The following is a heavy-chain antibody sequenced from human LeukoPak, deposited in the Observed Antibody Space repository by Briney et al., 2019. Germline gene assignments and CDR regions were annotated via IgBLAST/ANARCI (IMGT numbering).Heavy chain of an antibody. CDR3: ARVSTDYGDSSHWYFDL. CDR1: GFTFSDYW. V-gene: IGHV3-7*01. J-gene: IGHJ2*01. CDR2: IKQDGSQR. Sequence: GGSLRLSCTASGFTFSDYWMTWVRQAPGKGPEWVTNIKQDGSQRYYVDSVRGRFTISRDNAKNSLFLQMNGLRAEDTAVYYCARVSTDYGDSSHWYFDLWGRGTLVTVSS. D-gene: IGHD4-17*01.